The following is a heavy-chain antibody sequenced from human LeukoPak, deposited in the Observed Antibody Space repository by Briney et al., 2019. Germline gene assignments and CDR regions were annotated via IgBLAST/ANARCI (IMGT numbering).Heavy chain of an antibody. CDR3: ATEGAVAGVLDTDY. Sequence: ASVKVSCKASGYTFTGYYMHWVRQAPGQGLEWMGWINPNSGGTNYAQRFQGRVTMTRDTSISIAYMELSRLRSDDAAVYYCATEGAVAGVLDTDYWGQGTLVTVSS. CDR1: GYTFTGYY. J-gene: IGHJ4*02. D-gene: IGHD6-19*01. CDR2: INPNSGGT. V-gene: IGHV1-2*02.